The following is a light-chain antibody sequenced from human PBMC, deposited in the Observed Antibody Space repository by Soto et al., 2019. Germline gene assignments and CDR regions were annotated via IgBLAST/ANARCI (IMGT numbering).Light chain of an antibody. CDR1: QSVGGSF. CDR2: HTS. Sequence: ETVLTQSPGTLSLSPGERATLSCRASQSVGGSFLAWYQQKPGQAPSLLIYHTSYRATGIPDRFSGSGSGTDVTLTISRLEPEDFAVYYCQQYHSSPRTFGQGTKEEI. CDR3: QQYHSSPRT. V-gene: IGKV3-20*01. J-gene: IGKJ1*01.